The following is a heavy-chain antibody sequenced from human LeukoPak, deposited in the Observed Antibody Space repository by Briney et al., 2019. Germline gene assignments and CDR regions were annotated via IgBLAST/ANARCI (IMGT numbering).Heavy chain of an antibody. J-gene: IGHJ4*02. V-gene: IGHV3-74*03. D-gene: IGHD2-2*03. Sequence: GGSLRLSCAASGFSFSTTWMHWVRQVPGQGLVWVARITSDGTSISYAESVKGRFTISRDNAKNTPYLQMNSLRDEDTAVYYCAKDSHWILFDDWGQGTLVTVSS. CDR2: ITSDGTSI. CDR3: AKDSHWILFDD. CDR1: GFSFSTTW.